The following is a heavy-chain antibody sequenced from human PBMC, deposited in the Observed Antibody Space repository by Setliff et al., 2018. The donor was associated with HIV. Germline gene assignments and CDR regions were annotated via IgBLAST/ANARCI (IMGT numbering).Heavy chain of an antibody. Sequence: PGGSLRLSCTASGFSIDDYAMNWFRQAPGRGLEWVGLVRGIAYGGTTEYAASVRGRFTISRDDSKNIAYLQMNSLKTEDTAVYYCARLSGDYYYFDYWGQGTLVTVSS. D-gene: IGHD2-21*02. J-gene: IGHJ4*02. CDR3: ARLSGDYYYFDY. CDR2: VRGIAYGGTT. V-gene: IGHV3-49*03. CDR1: GFSIDDYA.